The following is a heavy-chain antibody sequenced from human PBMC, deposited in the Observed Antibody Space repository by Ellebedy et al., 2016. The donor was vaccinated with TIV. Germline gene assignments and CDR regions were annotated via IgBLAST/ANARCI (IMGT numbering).Heavy chain of an antibody. CDR1: GFSFRSYW. CDR3: ATDGSYGDYRFPAHAFIM. D-gene: IGHD4-17*01. V-gene: IGHV3-7*01. J-gene: IGHJ3*02. CDR2: INQDGSQR. Sequence: GESLKISCAASGFSFRSYWMSWVRQAPGKGLEWVANINQDGSQRYYVDSLEGRFTISRDNAKNSLYLQMNSLRAEDTSVYYCATDGSYGDYRFPAHAFIMWGQGTMVTVSS.